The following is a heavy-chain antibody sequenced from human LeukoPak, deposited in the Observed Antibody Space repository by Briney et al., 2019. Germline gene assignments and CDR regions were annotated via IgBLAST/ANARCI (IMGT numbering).Heavy chain of an antibody. J-gene: IGHJ5*02. CDR3: ARDLFYCSSTSCSNWFDP. V-gene: IGHV4-59*01. Sequence: SETLSLTCTVSGGSISSYYWSWIRQPPGKGLEWIGYIYYSGSTNYNPSLKSRVTISVDTSKNQFSLKLSSVTAADTAVYYCARDLFYCSSTSCSNWFDPWGQGTLVTVSS. CDR1: GGSISSYY. D-gene: IGHD2-2*01. CDR2: IYYSGST.